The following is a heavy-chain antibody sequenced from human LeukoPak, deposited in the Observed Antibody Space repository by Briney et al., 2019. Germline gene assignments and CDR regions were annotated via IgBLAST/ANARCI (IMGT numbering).Heavy chain of an antibody. V-gene: IGHV4-38-2*02. CDR3: ARHPAPELLWFGSPV. J-gene: IGHJ3*01. CDR1: GYSISSGYY. CDR2: IYHSGST. D-gene: IGHD3-10*01. Sequence: SETLSLTCTVSGYSISSGYYWGWIRQPPGKGLEWIGSIYHSGSTYYNPSLKSRVTISVDTSKNQFSLKLSSVTAADTAVYYCARHPAPELLWFGSPVWGQGTMVTVSS.